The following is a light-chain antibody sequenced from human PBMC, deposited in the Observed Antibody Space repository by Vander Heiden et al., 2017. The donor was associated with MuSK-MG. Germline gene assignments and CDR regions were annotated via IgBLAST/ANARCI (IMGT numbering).Light chain of an antibody. V-gene: IGKV1-33*01. CDR3: QQDDNLPWT. J-gene: IGKJ1*01. CDR2: DAS. Sequence: DIQMTQSPSSLSASVGDRVTITCQASQDISNYLNWYQQKPGKAPKLLIYDASNLETGVPSRFSGSGSGTDFTFTIISLQPEDFATYYCQQDDNLPWTFGQGTKVEIK. CDR1: QDISNY.